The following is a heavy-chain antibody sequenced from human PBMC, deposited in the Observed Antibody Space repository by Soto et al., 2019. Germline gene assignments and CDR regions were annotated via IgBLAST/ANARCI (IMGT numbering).Heavy chain of an antibody. CDR2: IIPISGTA. CDR1: GGTFSSYA. D-gene: IGHD6-19*01. V-gene: IGHV1-69*13. Sequence: SVKVSCKASGGTFSSYAISWVRQAPGQVLEWMGGIIPISGTANYAQKFQGRVTITADQSTSTAYMELSSLRSEDTAVYYCARGGAVAGTRRPRRNYYVMDVRGQGTTVTVSS. CDR3: ARGGAVAGTRRPRRNYYVMDV. J-gene: IGHJ6*02.